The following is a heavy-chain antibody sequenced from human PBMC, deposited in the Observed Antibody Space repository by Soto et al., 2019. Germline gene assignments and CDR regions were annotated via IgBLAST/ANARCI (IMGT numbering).Heavy chain of an antibody. D-gene: IGHD2-21*02. V-gene: IGHV1-46*01. Sequence: QVQLVQSGAEVKTPGASVKVSCKASGYTFTSYYMHWVRQAPGQGLEWMGIINPSGGSTSYAQKFQGRVTMTRDTSTSTVYMELSSLRSEDTAVYYCAIRGSGARGWVTCDYGGQGTLFTVSS. J-gene: IGHJ4*02. CDR1: GYTFTSYY. CDR2: INPSGGST. CDR3: AIRGSGARGWVTCDY.